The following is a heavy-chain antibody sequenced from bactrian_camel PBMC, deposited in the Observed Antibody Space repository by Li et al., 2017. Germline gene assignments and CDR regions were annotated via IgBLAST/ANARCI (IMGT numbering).Heavy chain of an antibody. D-gene: IGHD1*01. J-gene: IGHJ4*01. V-gene: IGHV3S42*01. CDR1: GFFFDAYS. CDR2: IDKNGST. CDR3: AAALRENPGSCAWGSPANY. Sequence: VQLVESGGGLVQPGGSPRLSCVASGFFFDAYSMSWVRRAPGKEREGVAAIDKNGSTRYKDSVKGRFAISNDNAKNTMYLIMNSLKPEDTAMYYCAAALRENPGSCAWGSPANYYGQGTQVTVS.